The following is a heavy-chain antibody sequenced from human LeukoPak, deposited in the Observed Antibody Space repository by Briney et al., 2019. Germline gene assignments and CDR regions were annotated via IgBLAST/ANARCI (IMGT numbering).Heavy chain of an antibody. CDR2: IYYSGST. Sequence: SETLSLTCTVSGGSITSHYWSWIRQPPGKGLEWIGYIYYSGSTNYNPSLKSRVTISVDTSKNQLSLKLSSVTAADTAVYFCARSSVGYYDSSGYSYYFDHWGQGTLVTVSS. V-gene: IGHV4-59*08. CDR3: ARSSVGYYDSSGYSYYFDH. D-gene: IGHD3-22*01. J-gene: IGHJ4*02. CDR1: GGSITSHY.